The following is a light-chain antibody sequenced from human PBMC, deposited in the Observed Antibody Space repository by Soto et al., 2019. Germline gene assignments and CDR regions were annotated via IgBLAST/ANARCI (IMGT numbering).Light chain of an antibody. CDR3: MQALQAPPT. Sequence: DIVTTQPPLSVPVTPGEPASISCRSTQSLLSSNGYNYVDWYLQKPGQSPQIXXYLGSNRASGVPDRFSGSGSGTDFTLRITRVEDEDVGVYHCMQALQAPPTFGQGTKVDIK. CDR2: LGS. J-gene: IGKJ1*01. CDR1: QSLLSSNGYNY. V-gene: IGKV2-28*01.